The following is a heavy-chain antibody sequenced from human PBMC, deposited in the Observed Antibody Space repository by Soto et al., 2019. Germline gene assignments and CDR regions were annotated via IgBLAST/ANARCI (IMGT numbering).Heavy chain of an antibody. CDR1: GVSFSGYY. CDR3: ATGRQHYYGSGCYLR. CDR2: INHSGST. V-gene: IGHV4-34*01. Sequence: PSETLSLTCAVYGVSFSGYYWSWIRQAPGKGLEWIGEINHSGSTNYNPSLKSRGTISVDTSKNQFSLKLSSGTAADRAVYYCATGRQHYYGSGCYLRWGQGTLVTVSS. J-gene: IGHJ4*02. D-gene: IGHD3-10*01.